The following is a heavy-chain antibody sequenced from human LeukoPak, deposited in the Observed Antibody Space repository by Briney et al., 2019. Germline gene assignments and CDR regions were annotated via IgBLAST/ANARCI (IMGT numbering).Heavy chain of an antibody. D-gene: IGHD6-19*01. CDR2: INHSGST. CDR1: GGSFSGDY. V-gene: IGHV4-34*01. Sequence: SETLSLTCAVYGGSFSGDYWSWIRQPPGKGLEWIGEINHSGSTNYNPSLKSRVTISVDTSKNQFSLKLSSVTAADTAVYYCARTQYSSGWYDGYYYYGMDVWGQGTTVTVSS. J-gene: IGHJ6*02. CDR3: ARTQYSSGWYDGYYYYGMDV.